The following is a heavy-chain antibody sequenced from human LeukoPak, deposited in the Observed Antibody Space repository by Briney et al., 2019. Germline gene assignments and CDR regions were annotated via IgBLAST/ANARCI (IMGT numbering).Heavy chain of an antibody. CDR1: GGSMNNYY. V-gene: IGHV4-59*08. Sequence: SETLSLTCIVSGGSMNNYYWSWFRQPPVKGLEWIAYVYQTGDTRYNPSVKSRVSISLDMSKNQFSLKVSSVTATDTAVYYCARHQFSAPFDYWGQGILVTVSS. D-gene: IGHD6-19*01. CDR3: ARHQFSAPFDY. CDR2: VYQTGDT. J-gene: IGHJ4*02.